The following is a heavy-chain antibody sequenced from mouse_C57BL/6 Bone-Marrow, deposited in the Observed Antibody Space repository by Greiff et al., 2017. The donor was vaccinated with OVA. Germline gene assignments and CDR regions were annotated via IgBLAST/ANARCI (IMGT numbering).Heavy chain of an antibody. J-gene: IGHJ4*01. V-gene: IGHV1-52*01. CDR1: GYTFTSYW. Sequence: VKLQQPGAELVRPGSSVKLSCKASGYTFTSYWMHWVKQRPIQGLEWIGNIDPSDSETHYNQKFKDKATLTVDKSSSTAYMQLSSLTSEDSAVYYCARSDWDAYYYAMDYWGQGTSVTVSS. D-gene: IGHD4-1*01. CDR3: ARSDWDAYYYAMDY. CDR2: IDPSDSET.